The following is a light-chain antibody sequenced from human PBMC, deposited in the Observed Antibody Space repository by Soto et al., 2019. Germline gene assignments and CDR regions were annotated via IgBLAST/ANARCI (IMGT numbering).Light chain of an antibody. CDR3: QQYDTSPRT. J-gene: IGKJ1*01. CDR1: QNLGSGY. CDR2: AAS. V-gene: IGKV3-20*01. Sequence: EILLTQSPATLSVSPGERATLSCRASQNLGSGYLAWYQQKPGQAPRILIYAASSRATGIPDRFSGSGSGTDFTLSISRLEPEDFAVYYCQQYDTSPRTFGQGTKVDIK.